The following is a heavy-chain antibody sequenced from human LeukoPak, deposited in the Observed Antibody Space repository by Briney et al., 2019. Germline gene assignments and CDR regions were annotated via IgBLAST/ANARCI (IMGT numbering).Heavy chain of an antibody. D-gene: IGHD3-9*01. CDR2: IYYTGST. J-gene: IGHJ5*02. CDR1: GGSISSYY. CDR3: ATLTGYSSESWFNP. V-gene: IGHV4-59*01. Sequence: PSETLSLTCTVSGGSISSYYWSWIRQPPGKGLEWIGYIYYTGSTNYNPSLKSRVTISVDTSKNQFSLKLSSVTAADTAVYYCATLTGYSSESWFNPWGQGILVTVSS.